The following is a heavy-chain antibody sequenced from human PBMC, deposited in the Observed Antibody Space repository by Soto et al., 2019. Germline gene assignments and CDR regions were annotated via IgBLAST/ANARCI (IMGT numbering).Heavy chain of an antibody. CDR1: GGSISSGGYY. Sequence: SETLSLTCTVSGGSISSGGYYLSWIRQHPGKGLEWIGYIYYSGSTYYNPSLKSRVTISVDTSKNQFSLKLSSVTAADTAVYYCARERGRYCSSTSCYASHDAFDIWGQGTMVTVSS. CDR3: ARERGRYCSSTSCYASHDAFDI. CDR2: IYYSGST. J-gene: IGHJ3*02. V-gene: IGHV4-31*03. D-gene: IGHD2-2*01.